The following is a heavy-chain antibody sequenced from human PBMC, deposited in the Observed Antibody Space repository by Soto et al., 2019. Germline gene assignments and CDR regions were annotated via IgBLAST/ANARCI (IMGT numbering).Heavy chain of an antibody. Sequence: ASVKVSCKTSGYTFSAYYMHWVRQAPGQGLEWMGWINPKSGGTLYAQKFQGRVTMTRDTSISTAYMELSRLRSDDTAVYYCARGRKFAYDTSGYSVYWGQGTLVTVSS. CDR1: GYTFSAYY. CDR2: INPKSGGT. V-gene: IGHV1-2*02. CDR3: ARGRKFAYDTSGYSVY. J-gene: IGHJ4*02. D-gene: IGHD3-22*01.